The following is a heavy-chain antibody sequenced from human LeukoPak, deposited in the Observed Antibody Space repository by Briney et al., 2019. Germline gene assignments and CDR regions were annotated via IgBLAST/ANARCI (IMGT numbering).Heavy chain of an antibody. CDR3: ARVDRSSWYFDY. D-gene: IGHD6-13*01. Sequence: PSETLSLTCAVYGGSFSGYYWSWIRQPPGKGLEWIGEINHSGSTNYNPSLKSRVTISVDTSKNQFSLKLSSVTAADTAVYYCARVDRSSWYFDYWGQGTLVTVSS. V-gene: IGHV4-34*01. CDR2: INHSGST. CDR1: GGSFSGYY. J-gene: IGHJ4*02.